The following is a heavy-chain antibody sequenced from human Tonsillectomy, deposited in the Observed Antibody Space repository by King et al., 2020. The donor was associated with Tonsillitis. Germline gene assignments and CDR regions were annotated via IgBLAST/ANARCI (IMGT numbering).Heavy chain of an antibody. Sequence: VQLVESGGGLVQPGGSLRLSCSASGFTFSSYAMHWVRQAPGKGLEYVSAISSNGGSTYYADSVKGRFTISRDNSKNTLYLQMSSLRAEDTAVYYCQKGFLEWVLRDSTFDIWGQGTMVTVSS. J-gene: IGHJ3*02. CDR1: GFTFSSYA. D-gene: IGHD3-3*01. CDR2: ISSNGGST. CDR3: QKGFLEWVLRDSTFDI. V-gene: IGHV3-64D*06.